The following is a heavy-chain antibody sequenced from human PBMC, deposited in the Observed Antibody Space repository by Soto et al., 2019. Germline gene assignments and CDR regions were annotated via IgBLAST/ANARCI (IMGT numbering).Heavy chain of an antibody. V-gene: IGHV3-33*01. CDR2: IWYDGSNK. Sequence: QVQLVESGGGVVQPGRSLRLSCAASGFTFSSYGMHWVRQAPGKGLEWVAVIWYDGSNKYYADSVKGRFTISRDNSKNTLYLQMNSLRAEDTAVYYCARIVGATNAFYIWGQGTMVTVSS. CDR1: GFTFSSYG. J-gene: IGHJ3*02. D-gene: IGHD1-26*01. CDR3: ARIVGATNAFYI.